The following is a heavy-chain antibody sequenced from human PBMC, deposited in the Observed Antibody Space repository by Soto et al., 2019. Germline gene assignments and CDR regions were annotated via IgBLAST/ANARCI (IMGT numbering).Heavy chain of an antibody. CDR1: GFTFNNYG. V-gene: IGHV3-30*03. Sequence: PGGSLRLSCAASGFTFNNYGIHWARQAPGQGLEWVAGISSDGSNKYYADSVKGRFTISRDNSRNTLYLQMDSLRAEDTAVYYCAGGWYFFDYCGQGTLVTVSS. D-gene: IGHD6-19*01. CDR2: ISSDGSNK. CDR3: AGGWYFFDY. J-gene: IGHJ4*02.